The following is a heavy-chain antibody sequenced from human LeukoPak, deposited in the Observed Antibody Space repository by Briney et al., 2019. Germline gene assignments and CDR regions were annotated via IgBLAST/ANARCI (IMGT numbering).Heavy chain of an antibody. CDR2: IKSKTDGGTT. CDR3: TTITMIREHEDY. D-gene: IGHD3-10*01. CDR1: GFTFSKAW. Sequence: WGSLRLSCAASGFTFSKAWMSWVRQAPGEGLEWVGRIKSKTDGGTTDYAAPVKGRFTISRDDSRNTLSLQMNSLKTEDTAVYYCTTITMIREHEDYWGQGTLVIVSA. V-gene: IGHV3-15*01. J-gene: IGHJ4*02.